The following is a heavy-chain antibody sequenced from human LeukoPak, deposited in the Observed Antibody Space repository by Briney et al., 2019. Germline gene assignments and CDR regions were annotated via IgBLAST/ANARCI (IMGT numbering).Heavy chain of an antibody. CDR2: INHVGNP. J-gene: IGHJ6*02. CDR3: ARDAPLGFSYGMDV. CDR1: GGSFSGYY. Sequence: SETLSLTCAVYGGSFSGYYWSWVRQPPGEGLEWIGEINHVGNPNYNPSLKSRVTISIDTSKNQVSLILSSVTAADTAVYYCARDAPLGFSYGMDVWGLGTTVTVSS. V-gene: IGHV4-34*01.